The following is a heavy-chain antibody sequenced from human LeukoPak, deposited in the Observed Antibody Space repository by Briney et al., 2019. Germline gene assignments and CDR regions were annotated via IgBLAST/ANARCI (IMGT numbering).Heavy chain of an antibody. CDR2: ISSSSSYI. CDR1: GFTFSSYS. CDR3: ARETYYDILTGYYSDDY. Sequence: PGGSLRLSCAASGFTFSSYSMNWVRQAPGKGLEWVSSISSSSSYIYYADSVKGGFTISRDNTKNSLYLQMNSLRAEDTAVYYCARETYYDILTGYYSDDYWGQGTLVTVSS. J-gene: IGHJ4*02. V-gene: IGHV3-21*01. D-gene: IGHD3-9*01.